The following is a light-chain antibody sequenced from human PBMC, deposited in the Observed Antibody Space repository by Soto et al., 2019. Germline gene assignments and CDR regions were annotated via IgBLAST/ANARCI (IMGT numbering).Light chain of an antibody. V-gene: IGKV3D-7*01. CDR1: QSVSSSY. CDR3: QQDYNLPWP. Sequence: EIVMTQSPATLSLSPGERATLSCRASQSVSSSYLSWYQQSPGQAPRLLIYGASIRATGIPARFSGSGSGTAFTLTISSLQPEDFAVYYCQQDYNLPWPFGQGTKVDI. CDR2: GAS. J-gene: IGKJ1*01.